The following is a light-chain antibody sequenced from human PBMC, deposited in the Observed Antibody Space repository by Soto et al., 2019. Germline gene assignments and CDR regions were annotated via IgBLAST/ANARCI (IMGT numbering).Light chain of an antibody. Sequence: DIQMTQYPSSLSASVGDRVTITCRASQTVSTYLNWYQQKPGTAPKLLIYAASSLQSGVPSRFRGSGSGTDFTLTISSLQPEDSATYHCQQSYSTLWTFGQGTKVEIK. CDR3: QQSYSTLWT. CDR1: QTVSTY. J-gene: IGKJ1*01. V-gene: IGKV1-39*01. CDR2: AAS.